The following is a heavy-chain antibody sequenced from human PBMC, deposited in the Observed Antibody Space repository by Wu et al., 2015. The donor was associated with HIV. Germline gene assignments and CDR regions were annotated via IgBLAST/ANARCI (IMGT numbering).Heavy chain of an antibody. V-gene: IGHV1-18*04. CDR2: ISAYNGNT. CDR3: ARGGWEIDY. Sequence: QVQLVQSGAEMKKPGASVKVSCKTSGFSFTTYGITWVRQAPGQGLEWMGWISAYNGNTKYAQKLQGRVTVTRDTSTSTAYMELRSLRSDDTAVYFCARGGWEIDYWGQGTLVTVSS. J-gene: IGHJ4*02. CDR1: GFSFTTYG. D-gene: IGHD6-19*01.